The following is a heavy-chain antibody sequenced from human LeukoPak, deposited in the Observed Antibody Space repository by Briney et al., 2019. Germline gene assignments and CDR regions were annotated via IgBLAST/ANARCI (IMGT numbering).Heavy chain of an antibody. D-gene: IGHD3-10*01. V-gene: IGHV5-51*01. CDR3: ARHGRGSRSPNAFDF. Sequence: GESLKISCKGSGYRFTDYWIGWVRQMPGKGLQWMGVVYPDDSDIRYSPSFQGQVTISADKSIITAYLQWSSLKASDTAMYYCARHGRGSRSPNAFDFWGQGTMVTVSS. CDR2: VYPDDSDI. J-gene: IGHJ3*01. CDR1: GYRFTDYW.